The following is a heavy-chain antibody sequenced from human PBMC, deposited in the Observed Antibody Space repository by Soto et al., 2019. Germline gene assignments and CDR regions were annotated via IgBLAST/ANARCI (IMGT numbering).Heavy chain of an antibody. D-gene: IGHD5-18*01. CDR1: GGSISSSNW. CDR3: AGWIQLQQYYYYGMDV. Sequence: QVQLQESGPGLVKPSGTLSLTCAVSGGSISSSNWWSWVRQPPGKGLEWIGEIYHSGSTNYNPSLKSRVTISVDKSQTQFSLKLSSVTAADTAVYYCAGWIQLQQYYYYGMDVWGQGTTVTVSS. V-gene: IGHV4-4*02. CDR2: IYHSGST. J-gene: IGHJ6*02.